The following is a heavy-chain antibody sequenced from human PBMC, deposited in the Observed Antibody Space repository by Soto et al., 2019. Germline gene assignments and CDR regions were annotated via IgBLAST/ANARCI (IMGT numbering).Heavy chain of an antibody. CDR3: AKDPASGYDLGSFYFDY. J-gene: IGHJ4*02. V-gene: IGHV3-23*01. CDR2: ISGSGGST. Sequence: GGSLRLSCAASGFTFSSYAMSWVRQAPGKGLEWVSAISGSGGSTYYADSVKGRFTISRDNSKNTLYLQMNSLRAEDTAVYYCAKDPASGYDLGSFYFDYWGQGTLVTVSS. D-gene: IGHD5-12*01. CDR1: GFTFSSYA.